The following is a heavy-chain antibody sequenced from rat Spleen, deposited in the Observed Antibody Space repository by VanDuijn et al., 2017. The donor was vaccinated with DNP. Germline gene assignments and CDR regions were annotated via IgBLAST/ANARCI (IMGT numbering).Heavy chain of an antibody. D-gene: IGHD1-2*01. V-gene: IGHV5-20*01. CDR3: TTEDYYSSYAMDA. J-gene: IGHJ4*01. CDR2: IKYDGGFA. Sequence: EVQLVESGGGLVQPGRSLKLSCVASGFTFSDYYMAWVRQAPTRGLELVAYIKYDGGFAFHGDSVKGRFTISRDNAKSTLYLQMDSLRSEDTATYYCTTEDYYSSYAMDAWGQGTSVTVSS. CDR1: GFTFSDYY.